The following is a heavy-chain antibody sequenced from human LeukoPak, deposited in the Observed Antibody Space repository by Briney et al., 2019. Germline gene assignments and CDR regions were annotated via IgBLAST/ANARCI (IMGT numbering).Heavy chain of an antibody. CDR3: ARDRRNGGFWSGGDL. D-gene: IGHD3-3*01. V-gene: IGHV3-7*01. Sequence: GGSLRLSCVGSGFSFSNYWMSWVRQAPGKGLEWVANVKQDGSEQYYVDSVKGRFTISRDNGKNSLYLQMNSLRTEDTALYYCARDRRNGGFWSGGDLWGQGTLVTVSS. J-gene: IGHJ4*02. CDR1: GFSFSNYW. CDR2: VKQDGSEQ.